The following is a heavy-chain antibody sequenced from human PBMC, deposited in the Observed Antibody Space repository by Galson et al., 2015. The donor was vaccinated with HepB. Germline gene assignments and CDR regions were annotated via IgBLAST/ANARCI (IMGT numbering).Heavy chain of an antibody. Sequence: QSGAEVKKPGESLRISCKGSGYSFTSYWISWVRQMPGKGLEWMGRIAPSDSYTNYSPSFQGHVTISAYKSISTAYLQWSSLKAPDTAMYYWARRFSGSYYNPNDYWGQGTLVTVSS. CDR2: IAPSDSYT. CDR1: GYSFTSYW. V-gene: IGHV5-10-1*01. D-gene: IGHD3-10*01. CDR3: ARRFSGSYYNPNDY. J-gene: IGHJ4*02.